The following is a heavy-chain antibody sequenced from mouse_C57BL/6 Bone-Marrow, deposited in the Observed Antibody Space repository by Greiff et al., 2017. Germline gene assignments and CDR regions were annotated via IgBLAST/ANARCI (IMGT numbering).Heavy chain of an antibody. D-gene: IGHD1-2*01. J-gene: IGHJ3*01. Sequence: QVQLQQSGAELARPGASVKMSCKASGYTFTSYTMHWVKQRPGQGLEWIGYINPSSGYTKYNQKFKDKATLTADKSSSTAYMQLSSLTSEDSAVYYCARSDDGPWFAYWGQGTLVTVSA. CDR3: ARSDDGPWFAY. CDR2: INPSSGYT. CDR1: GYTFTSYT. V-gene: IGHV1-4*01.